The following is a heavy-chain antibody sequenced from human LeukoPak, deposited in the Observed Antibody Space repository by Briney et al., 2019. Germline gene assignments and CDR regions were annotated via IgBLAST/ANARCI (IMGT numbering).Heavy chain of an antibody. D-gene: IGHD6-13*01. J-gene: IGHJ4*02. Sequence: SETLSLTCTVSGGSISSSSYYWDWIRQPPGKGLEWIGSIYYSGSTYYNPSLKSRVTISVDTSKNQFSLKLSSVTAADTAVYYCATFRIAAAGTGNYFDYWGQGTLVTVSS. V-gene: IGHV4-39*07. CDR2: IYYSGST. CDR3: ATFRIAAAGTGNYFDY. CDR1: GGSISSSSYY.